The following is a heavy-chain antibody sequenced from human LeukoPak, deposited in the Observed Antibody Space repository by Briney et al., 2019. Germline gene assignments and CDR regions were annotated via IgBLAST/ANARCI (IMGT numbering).Heavy chain of an antibody. CDR3: ARNNGMDV. CDR1: GFTVSSNY. V-gene: IGHV3-53*01. Sequence: GGSLRLSCTASGFTVSSNYMSWVRQAPGKGLEWVSVIYSSGNTYYADSVKGRFTISRDNSKNTLYLQMNSLRAEDTAVYYCARNNGMDVWGQGTTVIVSS. J-gene: IGHJ6*02. CDR2: IYSSGNT.